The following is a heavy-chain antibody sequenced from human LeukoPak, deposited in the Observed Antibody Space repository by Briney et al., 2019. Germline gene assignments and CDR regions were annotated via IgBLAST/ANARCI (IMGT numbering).Heavy chain of an antibody. Sequence: SVKVSCTASGFTFTSSAVQWVRQARGQRLEWVGWIVVCSGNTNYAHKFQERVTITREMSTSTAYMELSSLRSEDTAVYWCAASLQSATWPVDYWGQGTLVTVSS. CDR3: AASLQSATWPVDY. CDR1: GFTFTSSA. CDR2: IVVCSGNT. V-gene: IGHV1-58*01. D-gene: IGHD3-16*01. J-gene: IGHJ4*02.